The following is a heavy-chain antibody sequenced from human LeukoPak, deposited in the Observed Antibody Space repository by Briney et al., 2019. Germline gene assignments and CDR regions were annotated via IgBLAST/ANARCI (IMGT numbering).Heavy chain of an antibody. CDR2: IYYSGST. CDR3: ARGLPHKHDYEFNNYYYMDV. V-gene: IGHV4-59*01. D-gene: IGHD4-17*01. CDR1: GGSISSYY. J-gene: IGHJ6*03. Sequence: NPSETLSLTCTVSGGSISSYYWSGIRQPPGKGLEWIGYIYYSGSTNYNPSLKSRVTISVDTSKNQFSLKLSSVAAADTAVYYCARGLPHKHDYEFNNYYYMDVWGKGTTVTVSS.